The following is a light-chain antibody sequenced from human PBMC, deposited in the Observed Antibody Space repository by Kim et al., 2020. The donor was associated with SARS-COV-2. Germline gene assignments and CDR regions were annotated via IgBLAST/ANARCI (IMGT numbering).Light chain of an antibody. CDR1: QDISRY. CDR3: QQTYSASRT. Sequence: DIQMTQSPSSLSASVGDRVTITCRASQDISRYLNWYQQKPGKAPKLLIYTASSLQSGVPSRFTGSGSETDFTLNISSLQPEDFATYYCQQTYSASRTFGQGTKVDIK. V-gene: IGKV1-39*01. J-gene: IGKJ1*01. CDR2: TAS.